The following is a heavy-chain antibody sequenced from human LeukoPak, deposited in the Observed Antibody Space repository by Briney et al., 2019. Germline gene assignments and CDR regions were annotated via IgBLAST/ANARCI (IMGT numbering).Heavy chain of an antibody. V-gene: IGHV5-51*01. J-gene: IGHJ5*02. CDR2: IYPGDSDT. CDR3: ARQPIWVANGWFDP. CDR1: GYSFSSNW. Sequence: GESLKISCKGSGYSFSSNWIGWVRQVPGKGLEWMGIIYPGDSDTRYSPSFQGQVTISADKSISTAYLQWSSLKASDTAMYYCARQPIWVANGWFDPWGQGTLVTVSS. D-gene: IGHD2-15*01.